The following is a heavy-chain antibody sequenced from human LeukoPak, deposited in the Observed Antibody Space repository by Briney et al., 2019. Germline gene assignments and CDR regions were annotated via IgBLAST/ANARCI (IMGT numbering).Heavy chain of an antibody. CDR1: GFTFSCYA. CDR3: ARDLSGYFDY. Sequence: GGSLRLSCAASGFTFSCYAMRWVRQAPGKGLEWVAVISYDGSNKYYADSVKGRFTISRDNSKNTLYLQMNSLRAEDTAVYYCARDLSGYFDYWGQGTLVTVSS. CDR2: ISYDGSNK. D-gene: IGHD6-19*01. V-gene: IGHV3-30-3*01. J-gene: IGHJ4*02.